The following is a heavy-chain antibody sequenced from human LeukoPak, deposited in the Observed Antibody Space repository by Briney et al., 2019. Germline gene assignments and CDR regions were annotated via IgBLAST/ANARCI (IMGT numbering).Heavy chain of an antibody. V-gene: IGHV4-4*07. CDR3: ARWYCSSTSCYGDY. CDR2: IYTSGST. CDR1: GGSISSYY. J-gene: IGHJ4*02. Sequence: SETLSLTCTVSGGSISSYYWSWIRQPAGKGLDWIGRIYTSGSTNYNPSLKSRVTMSVDTSKNQFSLKLSSVTAADTAVYYCARWYCSSTSCYGDYWGQGTLVTVSS. D-gene: IGHD2-2*01.